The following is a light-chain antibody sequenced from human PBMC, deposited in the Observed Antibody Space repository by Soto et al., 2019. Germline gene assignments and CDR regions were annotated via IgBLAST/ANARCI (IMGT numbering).Light chain of an antibody. CDR3: SSYTITTSYV. J-gene: IGLJ1*01. CDR1: TNDVGLYNY. CDR2: GVT. Sequence: QSVLPQPASVSGSPGQSITISCTGTTNDVGLYNYVSWYQRHPGKAPKLMIYGVTNRPSGVSYRFSGSKSGNTASLTISGLQVEDEAEYYCSSYTITTSYVFGTGTKGTVL. V-gene: IGLV2-14*01.